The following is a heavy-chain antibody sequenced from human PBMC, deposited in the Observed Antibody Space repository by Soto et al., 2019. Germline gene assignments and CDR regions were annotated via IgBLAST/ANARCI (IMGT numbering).Heavy chain of an antibody. CDR1: GGTISSYY. D-gene: IGHD3-16*02. J-gene: IGHJ3*01. V-gene: IGHV4-59*08. CDR3: ARLYGLDAFDF. Sequence: PSETLSLTNTVSGGTISSYYWSWIRQPPGKGLEWIGYIFYSGSTNYNPSLKSRVTISVDTSKNQFSLKLSSVTAADTAVYYCARLYGLDAFDFWGQGTMVTVSS. CDR2: IFYSGST.